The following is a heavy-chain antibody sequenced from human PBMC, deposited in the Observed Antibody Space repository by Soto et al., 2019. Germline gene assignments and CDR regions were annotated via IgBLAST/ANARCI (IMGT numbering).Heavy chain of an antibody. V-gene: IGHV3-30-3*01. Sequence: GGSLRLSCAASGFTFSSYAMHWVRQAPGKGLEWVAVISYDGSNKYYADSVKGRFTISRDNSKNTLYLQMNSLRAEDTAVYYCAREGKQGREWLSTMGYYYYYGMDVWGQGTTVTVPS. CDR3: AREGKQGREWLSTMGYYYYYGMDV. J-gene: IGHJ6*02. CDR2: ISYDGSNK. CDR1: GFTFSSYA. D-gene: IGHD6-19*01.